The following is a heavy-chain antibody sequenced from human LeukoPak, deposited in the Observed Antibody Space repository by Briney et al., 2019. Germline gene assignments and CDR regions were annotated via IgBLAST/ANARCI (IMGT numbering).Heavy chain of an antibody. V-gene: IGHV3-7*01. Sequence: GGSLRLSCAASGFTFSGYWMSWVRQAPGKGLEWVANIKQDGSEKYYVDSVKGRFTISRDNAKNSLYLQMNSLRAEDTAVYYCATSRWGSNYGPPDYWGQGTLVTVSS. CDR1: GFTFSGYW. J-gene: IGHJ4*02. CDR3: ATSRWGSNYGPPDY. D-gene: IGHD1-26*01. CDR2: IKQDGSEK.